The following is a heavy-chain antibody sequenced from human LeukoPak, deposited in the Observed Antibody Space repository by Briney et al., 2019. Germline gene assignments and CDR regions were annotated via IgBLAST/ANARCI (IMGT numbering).Heavy chain of an antibody. CDR3: ARGQYYYDSSGYSMNFGY. CDR1: GGSISSYY. Sequence: SETLSLTCTVSGGSISSYYWSWIRQPPGKGLEWIGYIYYSGSTNYNPSLKSRVTISVDTSKNQFSLKLSSVTAADTAVYYCARGQYYYDSSGYSMNFGYWGQGTLVTASS. CDR2: IYYSGST. V-gene: IGHV4-59*01. J-gene: IGHJ4*02. D-gene: IGHD3-22*01.